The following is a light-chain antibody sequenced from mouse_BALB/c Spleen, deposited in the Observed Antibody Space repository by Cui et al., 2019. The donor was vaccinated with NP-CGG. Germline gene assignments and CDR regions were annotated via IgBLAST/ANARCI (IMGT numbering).Light chain of an antibody. J-gene: IGLJ1*01. CDR1: TGAVTTSNY. CDR3: ALWYSNHWV. V-gene: IGLV1*01. CDR2: GTN. Sequence: HALLSQETALTTSPGETVTLTCRSSTGAVTTSNYANWVQEKPDHLFTGLIGGTNNRAPGVPARFSGSLIGDKAVLTITGAQTEDEAIYFCALWYSNHWVFGGGTKLTVL.